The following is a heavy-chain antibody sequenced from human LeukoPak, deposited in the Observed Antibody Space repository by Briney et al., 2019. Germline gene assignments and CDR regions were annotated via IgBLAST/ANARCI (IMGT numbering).Heavy chain of an antibody. Sequence: ASVKVSCKASGYTFTGYYMHWVRQAPGQGLERMGWINPNSGGTNYAQKFQGRVTMTRDTSISTAYMELSRLRSDDTAVYYCARRSGVAGYFDYWGQGTLVTVSS. V-gene: IGHV1-2*02. D-gene: IGHD6-19*01. CDR1: GYTFTGYY. CDR2: INPNSGGT. J-gene: IGHJ4*02. CDR3: ARRSGVAGYFDY.